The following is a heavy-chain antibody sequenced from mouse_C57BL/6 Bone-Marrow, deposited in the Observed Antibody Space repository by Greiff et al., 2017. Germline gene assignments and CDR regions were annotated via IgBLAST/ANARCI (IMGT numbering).Heavy chain of an antibody. CDR3: AKSSLDYYCSTYAMDY. V-gene: IGHV1-55*01. J-gene: IGHJ4*01. Sequence: QVQLQQPGAELVKPGASVKMSCKASGYTFTSYWITWVKQRPGQGLEWIGDIYPGSGSTNYNEKFKSKATLTVDTSSSTAYMQLSSLTSEDSAVYYCAKSSLDYYCSTYAMDYWGQGTSVTVSS. D-gene: IGHD1-1*01. CDR1: GYTFTSYW. CDR2: IYPGSGST.